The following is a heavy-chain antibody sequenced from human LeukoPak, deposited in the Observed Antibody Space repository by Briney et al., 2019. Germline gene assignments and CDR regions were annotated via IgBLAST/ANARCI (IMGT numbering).Heavy chain of an antibody. D-gene: IGHD3-10*01. J-gene: IGHJ4*02. CDR2: IYHSGST. CDR1: GYSISSGYY. Sequence: SETLSLTCAVSGYSISSGYYWGWIRPPPGKGLEWIGSIYHSGSTYYNPSLKSRVTISVDTSKNQFSLKLSSVTAADTAVYYCARCGLVRGLNDYWGQGTLVTVSS. CDR3: ARCGLVRGLNDY. V-gene: IGHV4-38-2*01.